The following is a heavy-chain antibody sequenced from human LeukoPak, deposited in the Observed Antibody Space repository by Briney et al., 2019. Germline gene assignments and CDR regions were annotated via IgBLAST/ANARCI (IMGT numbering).Heavy chain of an antibody. CDR2: INIDESST. Sequence: GGSLRLSCAVSGFTLNNYWMHWVRQAPGKGLVWVSRINIDESSTYYADSVKGRFTISRDNAKSTLYLQLNSLRAEDTAVYYCAREVRDYYDKSGRSLDYWGQGTLVTVSS. J-gene: IGHJ4*02. CDR1: GFTLNNYW. V-gene: IGHV3-74*01. CDR3: AREVRDYYDKSGRSLDY. D-gene: IGHD3-22*01.